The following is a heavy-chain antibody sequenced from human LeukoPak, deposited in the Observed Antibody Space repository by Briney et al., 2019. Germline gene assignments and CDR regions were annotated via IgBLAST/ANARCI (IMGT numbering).Heavy chain of an antibody. Sequence: ASVKVSCKASGYTFTSYYMHWVRQAPGQGLEWMGIINPSGGSTSYAQKFQGRVTMTRDTSTSTVYMELSSLRSEDTAVYYCARELANTVVTRAFDYWGQGTLVTVSS. CDR2: INPSGGST. CDR3: ARELANTVVTRAFDY. J-gene: IGHJ4*02. D-gene: IGHD4-23*01. CDR1: GYTFTSYY. V-gene: IGHV1-46*01.